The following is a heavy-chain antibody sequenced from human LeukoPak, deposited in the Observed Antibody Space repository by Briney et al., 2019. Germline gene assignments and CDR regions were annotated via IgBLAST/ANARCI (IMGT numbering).Heavy chain of an antibody. Sequence: KTSETLSLTCTVSGVSFSGCPYFWGWIRQPPGKGLKWIGSIFYSGSTYYNPSLKSRVTVSVDSSKSQFSLRSMSVTAPVRAVYACARDGRAYSSGWWRYWGQGTLVTVSS. J-gene: IGHJ4*02. CDR1: GVSFSGCPYF. V-gene: IGHV4-39*07. CDR3: ARDGRAYSSGWWRY. D-gene: IGHD6-19*01. CDR2: IFYSGST.